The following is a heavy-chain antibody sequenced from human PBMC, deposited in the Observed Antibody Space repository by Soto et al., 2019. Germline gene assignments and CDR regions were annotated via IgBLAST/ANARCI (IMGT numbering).Heavy chain of an antibody. CDR2: IIPIFGTA. CDR1: GGTFSSYA. D-gene: IGHD2-21*01. V-gene: IGHV1-69*01. CDR3: AGRLRGPDYYYYYGMDV. J-gene: IGHJ6*02. Sequence: VQLVQSGAEVKKPGSSVKVSCKASGGTFSSYAISWVRQAPGQGLEWMGGIIPIFGTANYAQKFQGRVTITADESTSTAYMELSSLRSEDTAVYYCAGRLRGPDYYYYYGMDVWGQGTTVTVSS.